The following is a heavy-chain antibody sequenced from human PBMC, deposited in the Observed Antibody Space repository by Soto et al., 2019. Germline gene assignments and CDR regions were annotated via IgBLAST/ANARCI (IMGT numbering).Heavy chain of an antibody. CDR3: AIDQKWGISYYSHGLHV. J-gene: IGHJ6*01. D-gene: IGHD3-16*01. CDR2: ISYDGSNK. CDR1: GFTFSSYG. Sequence: LRLSCAASGFTFSSYGMRWVRQAPGKGLAWVAVISYDGSNKYYADSVKGRFTISRDNSKNTLYLQMNSLRAEDTAVYYCAIDQKWGISYYSHGLHVLGEATSVTV. V-gene: IGHV3-30*03.